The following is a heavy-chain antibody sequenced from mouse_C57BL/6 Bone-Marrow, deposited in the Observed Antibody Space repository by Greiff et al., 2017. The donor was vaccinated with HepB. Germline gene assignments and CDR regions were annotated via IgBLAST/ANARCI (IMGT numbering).Heavy chain of an antibody. V-gene: IGHV1-4*01. CDR2: INPSSGYT. D-gene: IGHD1-1*01. J-gene: IGHJ1*03. CDR1: GYTFTIYT. CDR3: ARWVCYYGSSHWCFDV. Sequence: QVQLQQSGAELARPGASVKMSCKASGYTFTIYTMHWVKQRPGQGLEWIGYINPSSGYTKYNQKFKDKATLTADKSSSTAYMQLSSLTSEDSAVYYCARWVCYYGSSHWCFDVWGTGTTVTVSS.